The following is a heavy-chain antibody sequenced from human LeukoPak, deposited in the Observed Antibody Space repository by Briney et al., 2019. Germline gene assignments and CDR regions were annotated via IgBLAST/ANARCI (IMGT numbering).Heavy chain of an antibody. CDR1: GFTLRTYA. V-gene: IGHV3-30-3*01. CDR2: ISYDGSNK. D-gene: IGHD4-23*01. Sequence: GGSLRLSCVASGFTLRTYAMHWVRQAPGKGLEWVAVISYDGSNKYYADSVKGRFTISRDNSKNTLYLQMNSLRAEDTAVYYCARDLSTVVPNFDYWGQGTLVTVSS. J-gene: IGHJ4*02. CDR3: ARDLSTVVPNFDY.